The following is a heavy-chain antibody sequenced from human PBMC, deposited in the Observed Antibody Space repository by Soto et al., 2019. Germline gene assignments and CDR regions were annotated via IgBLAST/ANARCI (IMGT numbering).Heavy chain of an antibody. Sequence: QVQLVQSGAEVKKPGASVKVSCKASGYTFTGYYMHWVRQAPGQGLEWMGWINPNSGGTNYAQKFQGWVTMTRDTSISTAYMELSRLRSDDTAVYYCARELGYCSGGSCSGGYFDYWGRGTLVTVSS. CDR1: GYTFTGYY. CDR2: INPNSGGT. J-gene: IGHJ4*02. D-gene: IGHD2-15*01. V-gene: IGHV1-2*04. CDR3: ARELGYCSGGSCSGGYFDY.